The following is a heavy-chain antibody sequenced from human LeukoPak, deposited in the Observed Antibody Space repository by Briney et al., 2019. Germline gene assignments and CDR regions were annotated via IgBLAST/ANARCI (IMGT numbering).Heavy chain of an antibody. J-gene: IGHJ5*02. CDR1: GGSFSGYY. CDR2: IYYSGST. Sequence: SETLSLTCAVYGGSFSGYYWSWIRQPPGKGLEWIGYIYYSGSTYYNPSLKSRVTISVDTSKNQFSLKLSSVTAADTAVYYCAREALWPLWSPWGQGTLVTVSS. V-gene: IGHV4-30-4*08. CDR3: AREALWPLWSP. D-gene: IGHD5-18*01.